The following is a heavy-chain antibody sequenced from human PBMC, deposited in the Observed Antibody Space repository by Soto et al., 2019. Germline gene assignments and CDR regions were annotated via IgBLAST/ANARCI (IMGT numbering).Heavy chain of an antibody. D-gene: IGHD2-2*01. V-gene: IGHV1-8*01. Sequence: ASLKLSCKASGYTFTSYDSNWVRQATGQGLEWMGWMNPNSGNTGYAQKFQGRVTMTRNTSISTAYMELSSLRSEDTAVYYCARGLAIVPATFPQDVWGKGTTVTVSS. CDR3: ARGLAIVPATFPQDV. CDR2: MNPNSGNT. CDR1: GYTFTSYD. J-gene: IGHJ6*04.